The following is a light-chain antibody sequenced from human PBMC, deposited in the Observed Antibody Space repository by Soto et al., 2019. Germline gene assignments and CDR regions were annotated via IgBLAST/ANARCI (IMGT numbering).Light chain of an antibody. CDR2: DAS. CDR1: QDISNY. CDR3: QQYDNRPPYT. V-gene: IGKV1-33*01. J-gene: IGKJ2*01. Sequence: DIQMTQSPSSLSASVGDRVTITCQSSQDISNYLNWYQQKPGKAPKLLIYDASNLETGVQSRFSGSGSGTYFTFTISTLQPEDIATYYCQQYDNRPPYTFGQGTKLEIK.